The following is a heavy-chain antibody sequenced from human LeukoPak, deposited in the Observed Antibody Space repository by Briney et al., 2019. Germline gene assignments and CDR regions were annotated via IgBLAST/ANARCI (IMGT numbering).Heavy chain of an antibody. Sequence: PGGSLRLSCAASGFTFSSYAMSWVRQAPGKGLEWVSAISGSGGSTYYADSVKGRFTISRDNSKNTLYLQMNSLRAEDTAVYYCAKDHFLPTPQYSSSWYPMFDPWGQGTLVTVSS. J-gene: IGHJ5*02. CDR2: ISGSGGST. V-gene: IGHV3-23*01. CDR3: AKDHFLPTPQYSSSWYPMFDP. D-gene: IGHD6-13*01. CDR1: GFTFSSYA.